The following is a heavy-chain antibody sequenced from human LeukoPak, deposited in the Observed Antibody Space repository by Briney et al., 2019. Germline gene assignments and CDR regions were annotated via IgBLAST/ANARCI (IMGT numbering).Heavy chain of an antibody. D-gene: IGHD3-22*01. CDR1: GFTFSSYA. Sequence: GGSLRLSCVASGFTFSSYAMSWVRQAPGKGLEWVSSISGSGGSTYYADSVKGRFTISRDNSKNTLYLQMNSLRAEDTAVYYCARDMGYYYDSSGYYYPTPFDYWGQGTLATVSS. CDR3: ARDMGYYYDSSGYYYPTPFDY. CDR2: ISGSGGST. V-gene: IGHV3-23*01. J-gene: IGHJ4*02.